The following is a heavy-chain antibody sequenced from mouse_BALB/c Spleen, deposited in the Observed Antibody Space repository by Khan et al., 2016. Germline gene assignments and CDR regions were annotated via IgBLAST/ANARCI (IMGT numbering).Heavy chain of an antibody. CDR1: GYSITSDYA. CDR3: ARNGNRYERTWFAY. D-gene: IGHD2-14*01. Sequence: EVQLQESGPGLVQPSQSLSLTCTVTGYSITSDYAWNWIRQFPGNKLEWMGYISYSGRTSYNPSLKSRISITRDTSKNQFFLQLNTVTTEDTATXYCARNGNRYERTWFAYWGQGTLVTVSA. CDR2: ISYSGRT. V-gene: IGHV3-2*02. J-gene: IGHJ3*01.